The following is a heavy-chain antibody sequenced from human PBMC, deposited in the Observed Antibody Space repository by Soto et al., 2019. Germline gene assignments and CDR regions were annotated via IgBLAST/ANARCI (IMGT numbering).Heavy chain of an antibody. J-gene: IGHJ6*02. Sequence: PGGSLRLSCAASGFTFSSYAMSWVRQAPGKGLEWVSAISGSGGSTYYADSVKGRFTISRDNSKNTLYLQMNSLRAEDTAVYYCARDLVLSPMVRGVERGYYYYYGMDVWGQGTTVTVSS. V-gene: IGHV3-23*01. CDR3: ARDLVLSPMVRGVERGYYYYYGMDV. CDR2: ISGSGGST. D-gene: IGHD3-10*01. CDR1: GFTFSSYA.